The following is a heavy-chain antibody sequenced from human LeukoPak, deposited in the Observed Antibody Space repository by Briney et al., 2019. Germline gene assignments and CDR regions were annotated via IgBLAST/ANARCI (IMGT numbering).Heavy chain of an antibody. CDR2: ISSSSFYI. J-gene: IGHJ4*02. CDR1: GFTFSSYS. D-gene: IGHD6-13*01. V-gene: IGHV3-21*04. Sequence: GGSLRLSCAASGFTFSSYSINWVRQAPGKGLEWVSSISSSSFYIYYADSVKGRFTISRDNAKKSLYLQMNSLRAEDTALYYCAKASYSSSWFYYFDYWGQGTLVTVSS. CDR3: AKASYSSSWFYYFDY.